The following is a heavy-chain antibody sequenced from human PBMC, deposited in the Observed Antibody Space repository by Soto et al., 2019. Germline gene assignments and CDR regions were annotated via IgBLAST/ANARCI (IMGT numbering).Heavy chain of an antibody. CDR3: TRSLDS. CDR1: GFTFSTYW. Sequence: GGSLRLSCAASGFTFSTYWMGWVRQTPGKGLEWVANINQDGSEKNYVDSVKGRYTISRDNAQNTLYLQMNSLTAEDSALYYCTRSLDSWGQGTLVTVSS. J-gene: IGHJ4*02. CDR2: INQDGSEK. V-gene: IGHV3-7*01.